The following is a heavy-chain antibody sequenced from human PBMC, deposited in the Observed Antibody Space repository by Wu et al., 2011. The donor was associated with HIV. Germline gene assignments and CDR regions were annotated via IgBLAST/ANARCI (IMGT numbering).Heavy chain of an antibody. CDR3: ATAQKGPYGSGSYWSGWFDP. V-gene: IGHV1-69-2*01. CDR2: VDPEDGET. J-gene: IGHJ5*02. D-gene: IGHD3-10*01. CDR1: GYTFTDYY. Sequence: EVQLVQSGAEVKKPGATVKISCKVSGYTFTDYYMHWVQQAPGKGLEWMGLVDPEDGETIYAEKFQGRVTITADTSTDTAYMELSSLRSEDTAVYYCATAQKGPYGSGSYWSGWFDPWGQGTLVTVSS.